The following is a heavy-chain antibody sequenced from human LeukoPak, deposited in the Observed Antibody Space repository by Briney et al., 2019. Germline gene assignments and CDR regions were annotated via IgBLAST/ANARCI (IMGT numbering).Heavy chain of an antibody. Sequence: AGSLRLSCAASGFTFSSYAMSWVRQAPPKGLEWVSAISGSGGSTYYADSVKGRFTISRDNSKNTLYLQMNSLRAEDTAVYYCAKVGRGGYSYASNWFDPWGQGTLVTVSS. CDR2: ISGSGGST. J-gene: IGHJ5*02. V-gene: IGHV3-23*01. D-gene: IGHD5-18*01. CDR3: AKVGRGGYSYASNWFDP. CDR1: GFTFSSYA.